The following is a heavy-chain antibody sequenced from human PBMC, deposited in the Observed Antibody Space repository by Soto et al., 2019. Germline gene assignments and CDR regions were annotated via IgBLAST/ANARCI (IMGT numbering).Heavy chain of an antibody. J-gene: IGHJ6*02. CDR1: GYTFTGYY. V-gene: IGHV1-2*04. Sequence: ASVQVSCKASGYTFTGYYMHWVRQAPGQGLEWMGWINPNSGGTNYAQKFQGWVTMTRDTSISTADMELSRLRFDDTAVYYCARDAYYYGSGSYWGADYYYGMDVWGQGTTVTVSS. CDR3: ARDAYYYGSGSYWGADYYYGMDV. CDR2: INPNSGGT. D-gene: IGHD3-10*01.